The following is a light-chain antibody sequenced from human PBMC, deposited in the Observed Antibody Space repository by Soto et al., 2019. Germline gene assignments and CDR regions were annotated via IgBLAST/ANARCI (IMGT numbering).Light chain of an antibody. CDR1: QGISSW. Sequence: MQMSHSASSLSAWVAARDSITCLASQGISSWLAWYQQKPGKAPKLLIYAASTLQSGAPSRFSGSGSGTEFTLTLRSLQPEDFATHFCQPLNSYPITFGQGTRLEIK. CDR2: AAS. J-gene: IGKJ5*01. CDR3: QPLNSYPIT. V-gene: IGKV1-12*01.